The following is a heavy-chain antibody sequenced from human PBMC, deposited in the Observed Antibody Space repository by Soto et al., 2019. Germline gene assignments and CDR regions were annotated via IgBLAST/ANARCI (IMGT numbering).Heavy chain of an antibody. Sequence: PGGSLRLSCKGSGFTLGAYVIGWVRQAPGRGLEWVGLIRSKGYDGTTEYAASVKGRFTISRDDSKGIAYLQMNRLQTEDTAVYFCTRLTANYYYYAMDVWGQGTTVTVSS. CDR3: TRLTANYYYYAMDV. V-gene: IGHV3-49*04. D-gene: IGHD7-27*01. CDR2: IRSKGYDGTT. J-gene: IGHJ6*02. CDR1: GFTLGAYV.